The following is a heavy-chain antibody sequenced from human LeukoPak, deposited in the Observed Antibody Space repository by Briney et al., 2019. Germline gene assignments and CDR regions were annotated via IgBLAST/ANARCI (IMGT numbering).Heavy chain of an antibody. D-gene: IGHD5-24*01. CDR3: ARLPRNVEMATVDY. J-gene: IGHJ4*02. CDR1: GGSISSSNW. V-gene: IGHV4-4*02. Sequence: KPSGTLSLTCAVSGGSISSSNWWSWVRPPPGKGLEWIGSIYYSGSTYYNPSLKSRVTISVDTSKNQFSLKLSSVTAADTAVYYCARLPRNVEMATVDYWGQGTLVTVSS. CDR2: IYYSGST.